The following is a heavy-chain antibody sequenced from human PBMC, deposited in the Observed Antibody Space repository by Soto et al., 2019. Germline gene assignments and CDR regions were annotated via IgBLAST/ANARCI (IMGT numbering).Heavy chain of an antibody. Sequence: PSETLSLTCTVSGGSVSSGSSYWSWIRQSPGKGREWIGYIYHSGSTTYNPSLKSRVTISVDTSKNQFSLKLSSVTAADTAVYYCARGVGATHFDYWGQGTLVTVSS. D-gene: IGHD1-26*01. CDR1: GGSVSSGSSY. CDR2: IYHSGST. V-gene: IGHV4-61*01. CDR3: ARGVGATHFDY. J-gene: IGHJ4*02.